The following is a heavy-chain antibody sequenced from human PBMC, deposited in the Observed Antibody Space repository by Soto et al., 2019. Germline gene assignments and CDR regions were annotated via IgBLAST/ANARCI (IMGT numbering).Heavy chain of an antibody. CDR3: ARSSSIVVVPAAHYNYMDV. Sequence: QVQLVQSGAEVKKPGSSVKVSCKASGGTFSSYTISWVRQAPGQGLEWMGRIIPILGIANYAQKFQGRVTITADKSTSTAYMELSSLRSEDTAVYYCARSSSIVVVPAAHYNYMDVWGKGTTVTVSS. V-gene: IGHV1-69*02. CDR1: GGTFSSYT. D-gene: IGHD2-2*01. J-gene: IGHJ6*03. CDR2: IIPILGIA.